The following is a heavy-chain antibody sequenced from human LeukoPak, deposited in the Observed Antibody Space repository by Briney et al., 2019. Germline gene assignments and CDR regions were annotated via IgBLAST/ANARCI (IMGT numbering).Heavy chain of an antibody. J-gene: IGHJ4*02. CDR2: VYYSGST. Sequence: SETLSLTCTVSGGSISTNYWSWIRQPPGKGLEWIGYVYYSGSTNYKPSLKSRVTISVDTSKNQFSLKLSSVTAADTAVYYCARLDSATDDDYWGQGTLVTVSS. D-gene: IGHD1-1*01. CDR1: GGSISTNY. V-gene: IGHV4-59*08. CDR3: ARLDSATDDDY.